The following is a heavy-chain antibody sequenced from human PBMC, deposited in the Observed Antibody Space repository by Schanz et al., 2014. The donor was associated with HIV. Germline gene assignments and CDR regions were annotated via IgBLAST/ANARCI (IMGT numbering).Heavy chain of an antibody. Sequence: QVQLVQSGAEVRKPGASVKVSCKTSGYNFAAYGISWVRQAAGQGFEWVGWVAPYTSNTNDAEKFRGRVSVTTDTFTSTAYLELRGLTSDDTAVYYCAREYSTWDRHFDYWGQGTLVTVSS. V-gene: IGHV1-18*01. CDR3: AREYSTWDRHFDY. CDR1: GYNFAAYG. CDR2: VAPYTSNT. J-gene: IGHJ4*02. D-gene: IGHD5-18*01.